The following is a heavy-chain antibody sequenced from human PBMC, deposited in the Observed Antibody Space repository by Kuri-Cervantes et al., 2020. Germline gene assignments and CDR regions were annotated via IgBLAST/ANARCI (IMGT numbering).Heavy chain of an antibody. V-gene: IGHV3-30-3*01. CDR3: AREYYDFWSGYSPLRGGFDP. CDR2: ISYDGSNK. J-gene: IGHJ5*02. CDR1: GFTFSSYA. D-gene: IGHD3-3*01. Sequence: GESLKISCAASGFTFSSYAMHWVRQAPGKGLEWVAVISYDGSNKYYADSVKGRFTISRDNSKNTLYLQMNSLRAEDTAVYYCAREYYDFWSGYSPLRGGFDPWGQGTLVTDSS.